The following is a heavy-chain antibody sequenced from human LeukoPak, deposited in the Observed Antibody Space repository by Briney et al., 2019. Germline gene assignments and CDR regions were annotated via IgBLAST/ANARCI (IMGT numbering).Heavy chain of an antibody. CDR1: GFTFSNNY. CDR2: IRYDGSNK. Sequence: GGSLRLSCAASGFTFSNNYMHWVRQAPGKGLEWVAFIRYDGSNKYYADSVKGRFTIAGDNYNNTLYLKMNILSADDTDVYYCAKENDIVVVYYFDYWGQGTLVTVSS. J-gene: IGHJ4*02. CDR3: AKENDIVVVYYFDY. D-gene: IGHD2-15*01. V-gene: IGHV3-30*02.